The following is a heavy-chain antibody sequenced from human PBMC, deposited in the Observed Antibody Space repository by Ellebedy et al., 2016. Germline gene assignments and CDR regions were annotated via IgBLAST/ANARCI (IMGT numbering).Heavy chain of an antibody. CDR1: GFTVSSDY. Sequence: GGSLRLSCAASGFTVSSDYMSWVRQAPGKGLEWVSVMYRSGSKYYADSVKGRFTISRDNSKNTLDLQMNSLRAEDTALYYCAKGMGGSGRYFDWLFVGFDYWGQGTLVTVSS. CDR3: AKGMGGSGRYFDWLFVGFDY. J-gene: IGHJ4*02. V-gene: IGHV3-53*05. CDR2: MYRSGSK. D-gene: IGHD3-9*01.